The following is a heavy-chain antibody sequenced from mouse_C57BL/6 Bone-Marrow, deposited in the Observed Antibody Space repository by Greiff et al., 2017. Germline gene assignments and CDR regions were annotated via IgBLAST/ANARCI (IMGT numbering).Heavy chain of an antibody. V-gene: IGHV1-5*01. J-gene: IGHJ2*01. CDR2: IYPGNSDT. D-gene: IGHD1-1*01. CDR1: GYTFTSYW. Sequence: EVKLQESGTVLARPGASVKMSCKTSGYTFTSYWMHWVKQRPGQGLEWIGAIYPGNSDTSYNQKFTGKAKLTAVTSASTAYMELSSLTKEDSAGYYCTRRITTVVATGDYWGQGTTLTVSS. CDR3: TRRITTVVATGDY.